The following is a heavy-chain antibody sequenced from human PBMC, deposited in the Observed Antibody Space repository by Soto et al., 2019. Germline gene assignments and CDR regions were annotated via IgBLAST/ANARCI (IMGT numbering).Heavy chain of an antibody. V-gene: IGHV3-30*18. J-gene: IGHJ6*02. CDR3: AKALSGTVAGGMDV. CDR1: GFTFSSYG. D-gene: IGHD2-15*01. CDR2: ISYDGSNK. Sequence: QVQLVESGGGVVQPGRSLRLSCAASGFTFSSYGMHWVRQAPGKGLEWVAVISYDGSNKYYADSVKGRFTISRDNSKNTLYLQMNSLRAEDTAVYYCAKALSGTVAGGMDVWGQGTTVTVSS.